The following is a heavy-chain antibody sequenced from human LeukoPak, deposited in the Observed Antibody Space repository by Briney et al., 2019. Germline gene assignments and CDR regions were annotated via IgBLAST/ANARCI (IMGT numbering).Heavy chain of an antibody. Sequence: PSETLSLTCAVSGYSITSGYYWAWIRQPPGKGLEWLGSIYHSGSTFYNRPLKSRVTISLDPSKNQFSLNLGSVTAADTALYYCARIFGSSNYLYYWGQGILVTVSS. J-gene: IGHJ4*02. CDR3: ARIFGSSNYLYY. CDR2: IYHSGST. CDR1: GYSITSGYY. V-gene: IGHV4-38-2*01. D-gene: IGHD3-3*01.